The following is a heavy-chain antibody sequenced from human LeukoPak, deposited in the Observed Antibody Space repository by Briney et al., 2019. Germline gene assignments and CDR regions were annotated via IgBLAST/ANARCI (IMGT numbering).Heavy chain of an antibody. CDR2: ITSSGEST. D-gene: IGHD3-22*01. CDR3: AKDRPNYYGSNGHYYRRDGDY. Sequence: GGSLRLSCAASEFTFTNYAMSWVRQAPGKGLEWVSSITSSGESTYYAGSVKGRFTISRDNSKNTLYLQMNSLRAEDAAVYYCAKDRPNYYGSNGHYYRRDGDYWGQGTLVTVSS. CDR1: EFTFTNYA. J-gene: IGHJ4*02. V-gene: IGHV3-23*01.